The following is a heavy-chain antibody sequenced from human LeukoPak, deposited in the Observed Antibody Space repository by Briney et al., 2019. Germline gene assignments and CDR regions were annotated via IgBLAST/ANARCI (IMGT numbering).Heavy chain of an antibody. Sequence: SETLSLTCTVSGGSISSGGYYWSWIRQHPEKGLEWIGYIYYSGSTYYNPSLKSRVTISVDTSKNQFSLKLSSVTAADTAVYYCARGGRRFGELLSEDYWGQGTLVTVSS. CDR1: GGSISSGGYY. CDR2: IYYSGST. J-gene: IGHJ4*02. CDR3: ARGGRRFGELLSEDY. D-gene: IGHD3-10*01. V-gene: IGHV4-31*03.